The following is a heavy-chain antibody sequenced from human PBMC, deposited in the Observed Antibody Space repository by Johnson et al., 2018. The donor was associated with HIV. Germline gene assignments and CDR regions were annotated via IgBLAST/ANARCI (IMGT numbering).Heavy chain of an antibody. V-gene: IGHV3-30-3*01. CDR1: GFTFSSYA. CDR2: ISYDGSNK. J-gene: IGHJ3*02. Sequence: QEKLVESGGGVVQPGRSLRLSCAASGFTFSSYAMHWVRQAPGKGLEWGAVISYDGSNKYYADSVKGRFTISRDNSKNTLYLQMNSLRAEDTAVYYCAREQATLFFRASGAAFNIWGQGTTVTVSS. CDR3: AREQATLFFRASGAAFNI. D-gene: IGHD3-3*01.